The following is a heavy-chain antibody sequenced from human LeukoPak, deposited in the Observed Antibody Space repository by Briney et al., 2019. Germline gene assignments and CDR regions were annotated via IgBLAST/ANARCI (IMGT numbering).Heavy chain of an antibody. Sequence: TLSLTCTVSGGSISSGGYYWSWIRQPPGKGLEWIGYIYHSGSTYYNPSLKSRVTISVDRSKNQFSLKLSSVTAADTAVYYCARGSPVVTPGTDYWGQGTLVTVSS. D-gene: IGHD2-21*02. J-gene: IGHJ4*02. CDR3: ARGSPVVTPGTDY. V-gene: IGHV4-30-2*01. CDR1: GGSISSGGYY. CDR2: IYHSGST.